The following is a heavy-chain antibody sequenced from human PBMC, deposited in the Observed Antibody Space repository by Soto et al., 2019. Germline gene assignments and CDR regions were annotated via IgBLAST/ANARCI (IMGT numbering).Heavy chain of an antibody. V-gene: IGHV3-15*07. CDR3: TTFTYDFWSGYHQKTYYYGMDV. CDR2: IKSKTDGGTT. CDR1: GFTFSNAW. J-gene: IGHJ6*02. Sequence: GGSLRLSCAASGFTFSNAWMNWVRQAPGKGLEWVGRIKSKTDGGTTDYAAPVKGRFTISRDDSKNTLYLQMNSLKTEDTAVYYCTTFTYDFWSGYHQKTYYYGMDVWGQGTTVTVSS. D-gene: IGHD3-3*01.